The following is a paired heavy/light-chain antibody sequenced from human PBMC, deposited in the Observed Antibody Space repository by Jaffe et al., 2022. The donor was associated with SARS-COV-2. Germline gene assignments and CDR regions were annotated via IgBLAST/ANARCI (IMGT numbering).Heavy chain of an antibody. J-gene: IGHJ6*02. CDR1: GGSISSGSYY. V-gene: IGHV4-61*02. CDR3: ARSGGAPSYYYYGMDV. Sequence: QVQLQESGPGLVKASQTLSLTCTVSGGSISSGSYYWGWIRQPAGKGLEWIGRIYTSGSTNYNPSLKSRVTISVDTSQNQFSLKLSSVTAADTAVYYCARSGGAPSYYYYGMDVWGQGTTVTVSS. CDR2: IYTSGST. D-gene: IGHD3-16*01.
Light chain of an antibody. CDR3: AAWDDSLNGYV. CDR2: NND. CDR1: SSNIGSNS. V-gene: IGLV1-44*01. Sequence: QSVLAQPPSASGTPGQRVTISCSGSSSNIGSNSVIWYQQLPGTAPKLLIYNNDQRPSGVPDRFSGSKSGTSASLAISGLQSEDEADYYCAAWDDSLNGYVFGTGTQVTVL. J-gene: IGLJ1*01.